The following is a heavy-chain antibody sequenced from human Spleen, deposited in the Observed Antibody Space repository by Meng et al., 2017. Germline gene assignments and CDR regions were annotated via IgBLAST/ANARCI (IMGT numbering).Heavy chain of an antibody. V-gene: IGHV4-61*08. Sequence: VQLQESGPGLVRPSETLSLTCTVSGGSVSSGDFYWSWIRQPPGKGLEWIGHIYYSGSTNYNPSLKSRVTISIDTSKNQFSLKLSSVTTADTAVYFCARSSFSASPYYFGYWGLGTLVTVSS. D-gene: IGHD3-3*02. CDR2: IYYSGST. CDR1: GGSVSSGDFY. J-gene: IGHJ4*02. CDR3: ARSSFSASPYYFGY.